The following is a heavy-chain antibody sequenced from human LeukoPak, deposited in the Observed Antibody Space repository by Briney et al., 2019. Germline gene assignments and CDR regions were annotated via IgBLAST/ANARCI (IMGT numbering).Heavy chain of an antibody. D-gene: IGHD6-13*01. CDR2: IHYSGST. CDR1: GGSISSYY. Sequence: SETLSLTCTVSGGSISSYYWSWIRQPPGKGLEWIGYIHYSGSTNYNPSLKSRVTMSVDTSKNQFSLKLSSVTAADTAVYYCARERPADRAAADPGNYYFDYWGQGTLVTVSS. V-gene: IGHV4-59*12. J-gene: IGHJ4*02. CDR3: ARERPADRAAADPGNYYFDY.